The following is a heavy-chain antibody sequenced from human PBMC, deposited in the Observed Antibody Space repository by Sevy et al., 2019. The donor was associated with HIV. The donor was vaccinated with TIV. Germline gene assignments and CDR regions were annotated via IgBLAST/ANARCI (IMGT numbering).Heavy chain of an antibody. CDR1: GHTLNRLG. V-gene: IGHV1-24*01. CDR2: FDPGDGET. CDR3: AATKDYYENSGSPFDY. J-gene: IGHJ4*02. Sequence: ASVKVSCKVYGHTLNRLGIHWVRQAPGKGLEWMGSFDPGDGETFQAQKFQGRVTMTDDTSTDTAYMELSRLRAEDTAVYYCAATKDYYENSGSPFDYWGQGTMVTVSS. D-gene: IGHD3-22*01.